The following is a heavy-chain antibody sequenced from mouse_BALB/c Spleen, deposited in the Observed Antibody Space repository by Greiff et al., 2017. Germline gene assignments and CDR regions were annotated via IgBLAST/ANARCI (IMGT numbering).Heavy chain of an antibody. J-gene: IGHJ4*01. CDR3: ARGYGYDLYYAMDY. V-gene: IGHV5-4*02. CDR2: ISDGGSYT. Sequence: EVMLVESGGGLVKPGGSLKLSCAASGFTFSDYYMYWVRQTPEKRLEWVATISDGGSYTYYPDSVKGRFTISRDNAKNNLYLQMSSLKSEDTAMYYCARGYGYDLYYAMDYWGQGTSVTVSS. CDR1: GFTFSDYY. D-gene: IGHD2-2*01.